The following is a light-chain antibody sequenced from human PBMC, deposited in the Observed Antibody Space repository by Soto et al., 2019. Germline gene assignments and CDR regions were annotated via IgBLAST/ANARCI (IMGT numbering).Light chain of an antibody. CDR1: QSVASY. Sequence: EMVLTQSPATLSLSPGERATLSCRASQSVASYLAWYQQRPGQAPRLLIYDAFNRATGIPARFSGRGSGTNFPLTISSLEPEDFAVYYCQQRSNGPITFGQGTRLEIK. J-gene: IGKJ5*01. V-gene: IGKV3-11*01. CDR3: QQRSNGPIT. CDR2: DAF.